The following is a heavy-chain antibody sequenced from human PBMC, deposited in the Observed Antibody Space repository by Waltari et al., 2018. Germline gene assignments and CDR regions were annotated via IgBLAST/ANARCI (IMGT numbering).Heavy chain of an antibody. CDR3: ARAYSYYYGMDV. Sequence: EVQLVESGGGLVKPGGSLRLSCAASGFTFSSYSMNWVSQAPGKGLEWVSSISSSSSYIYYADSVKGRFTISRDNAKNSLYLQMNSLRAEDTAVYYCARAYSYYYGMDVWGQGTTVTVSS. CDR1: GFTFSSYS. J-gene: IGHJ6*02. CDR2: ISSSSSYI. V-gene: IGHV3-21*01.